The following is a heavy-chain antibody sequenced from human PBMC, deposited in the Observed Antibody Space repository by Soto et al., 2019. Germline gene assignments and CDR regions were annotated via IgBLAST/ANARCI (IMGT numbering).Heavy chain of an antibody. V-gene: IGHV1-18*04. CDR2: ISAYNGNT. Sequence: VASVKVSCKASGYTFTSYGISWVRQAPGQGLEWMGWISAYNGNTNYAQKLQGRVTMTRDTSTTTIYMELSSLRSDDTAIYYCAREENCSGGTCYSEYFHRWGQGTLVTVSS. J-gene: IGHJ1*01. CDR1: GYTFTSYG. CDR3: AREENCSGGTCYSEYFHR. D-gene: IGHD2-15*01.